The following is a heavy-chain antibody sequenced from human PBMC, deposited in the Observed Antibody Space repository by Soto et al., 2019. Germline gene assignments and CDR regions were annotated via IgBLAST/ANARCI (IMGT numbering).Heavy chain of an antibody. J-gene: IGHJ4*02. CDR2: IYYSGST. CDR3: ARGSTMVRGVDY. Sequence: SETLSLTCTVSGGSISSGGYYWSWIRQHPGKGLEWIGYIYYSGSTYYNPSLKSRVTISVDTSKNQFSLKLSSVTAADTAVYYCARGSTMVRGVDYWGQGTLVTVSS. D-gene: IGHD3-10*01. V-gene: IGHV4-31*03. CDR1: GGSISSGGYY.